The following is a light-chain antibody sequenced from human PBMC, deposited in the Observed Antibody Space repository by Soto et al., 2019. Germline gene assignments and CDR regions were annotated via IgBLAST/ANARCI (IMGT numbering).Light chain of an antibody. Sequence: QSALTQPPSASGSPGQSVTISCTGTSSDVGGYNYVSWYQQHPGKAPKLMIYEVSKRPSGVPDRFSGSKSGNTASLTVSGLQAEDEADYYCSSYADSNNVFGTGTKVNVL. CDR3: SSYADSNNV. V-gene: IGLV2-8*01. CDR1: SSDVGGYNY. CDR2: EVS. J-gene: IGLJ1*01.